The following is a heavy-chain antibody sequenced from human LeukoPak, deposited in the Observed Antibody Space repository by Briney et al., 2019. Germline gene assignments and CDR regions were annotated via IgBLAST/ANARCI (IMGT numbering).Heavy chain of an antibody. Sequence: ASVKVSCKASGYTFTSYGISWVRQAPGQGLEWMGWISAYNGNTNYAQKLQGRVTMTTDTSTSTAYMELRSLRSDDTAVYYCARDRVVAATKALTEYWGQGTLVTASS. CDR3: ARDRVVAATKALTEY. D-gene: IGHD2-15*01. V-gene: IGHV1-18*01. CDR2: ISAYNGNT. CDR1: GYTFTSYG. J-gene: IGHJ4*02.